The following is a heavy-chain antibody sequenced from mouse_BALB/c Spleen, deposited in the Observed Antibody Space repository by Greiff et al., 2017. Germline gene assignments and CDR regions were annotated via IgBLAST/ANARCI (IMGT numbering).Heavy chain of an antibody. CDR1: GDSITSGY. CDR2: ISYSGST. J-gene: IGHJ1*01. D-gene: IGHD2-10*01. V-gene: IGHV3-8*02. Sequence: EVQRVESGPSLVKPSQTLSLTCSVTGDSITSGYWNWIRKFPGNKLEYMGYISYSGSTYYNPSLKSRISITRDTSKNQYYLQLNSVTTEDTATYYCARRSYYGNYGYFDVWGAGTTVTVSS. CDR3: ARRSYYGNYGYFDV.